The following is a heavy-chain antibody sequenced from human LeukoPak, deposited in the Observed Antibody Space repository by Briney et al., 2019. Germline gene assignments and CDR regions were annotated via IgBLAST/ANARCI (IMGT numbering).Heavy chain of an antibody. V-gene: IGHV3-23*01. CDR1: GLTFTSYA. CDR2: ISGSGSST. Sequence: GGSLRLSCAASGLTFTSYAMNWVRQAPGRGLEWVSTISGSGSSTYYVDSVRGRFTISRDNSKNTLYLQMNSLRAKDTAEYYCAKDSNGWYQRGSNYFDYWGQGTLVTVSS. CDR3: AKDSNGWYQRGSNYFDY. D-gene: IGHD6-19*01. J-gene: IGHJ4*02.